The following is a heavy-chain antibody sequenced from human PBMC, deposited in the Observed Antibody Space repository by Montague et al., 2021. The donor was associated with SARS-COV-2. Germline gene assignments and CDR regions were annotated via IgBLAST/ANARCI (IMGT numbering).Heavy chain of an antibody. J-gene: IGHJ4*02. D-gene: IGHD4-23*01. CDR3: ARLRYYGGNSGFQGLVDY. Sequence: SETLSLTCIVSGGSISSSSYHWGWIRQPPGKGLEWIGTIDYSGSTYYXXXLKSRVTISVDTSKNQFSLKLSSVTAADTAVYYCARLRYYGGNSGFQGLVDYWGQGALVTVSS. V-gene: IGHV4-39*01. CDR1: GGSISSSSYH. CDR2: IDYSGST.